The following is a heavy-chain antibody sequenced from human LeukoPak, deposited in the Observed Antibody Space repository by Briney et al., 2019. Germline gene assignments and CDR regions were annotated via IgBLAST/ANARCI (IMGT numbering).Heavy chain of an antibody. Sequence: GGSLRLTCAASGFTFSSYAMSWVRQAPGKGLEWVSAISGSGGSTYYADSVKGRFTISRDDSKNTLYLQMNSLRAEDTAVYYCAKRGDGYKAPDYWGQGTLVTVSS. CDR2: ISGSGGST. D-gene: IGHD5-24*01. CDR1: GFTFSSYA. V-gene: IGHV3-23*01. CDR3: AKRGDGYKAPDY. J-gene: IGHJ4*02.